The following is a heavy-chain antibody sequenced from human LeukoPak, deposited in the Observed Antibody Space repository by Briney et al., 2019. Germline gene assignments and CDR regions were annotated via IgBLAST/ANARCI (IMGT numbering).Heavy chain of an antibody. J-gene: IGHJ4*02. CDR2: INHSGST. CDR3: ARTITGYYFDY. V-gene: IGHV4-34*01. Sequence: PSETLSLTCAVYGGSVSGYYWSWIRQPPGKGLEWIGEINHSGSTNYNPSLKSRVTISVDTSKNQFSLKLSSVTAADTAVYYCARTITGYYFDYWGQGTLVTVSS. CDR1: GGSVSGYY. D-gene: IGHD1-20*01.